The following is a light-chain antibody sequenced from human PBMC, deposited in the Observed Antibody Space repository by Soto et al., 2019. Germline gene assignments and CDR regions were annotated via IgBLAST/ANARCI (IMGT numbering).Light chain of an antibody. V-gene: IGLV2-14*01. CDR3: SSSSTSGTLVV. J-gene: IGLJ3*02. CDR2: DVS. Sequence: QSALTQPASVSGSPGQTIIMSSTGTSSDIGGSNSVSWYQQHPDKAPKLILFDVSHRPSKIPDRFSGSKAGNTASLTISGLQADDAADYYCSSSSTSGTLVVFGGGTKLTVL. CDR1: SSDIGGSNS.